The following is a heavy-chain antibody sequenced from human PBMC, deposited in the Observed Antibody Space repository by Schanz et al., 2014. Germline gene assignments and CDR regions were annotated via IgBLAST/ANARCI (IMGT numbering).Heavy chain of an antibody. Sequence: QVQLVQSGAEVKKPGSPVKVSCKSSGGTFSSYAISWVRQAPGQGLEWMGRIIPILGIATYAQKFQGRLTITADKSTSTAYMELSSLRSEDTAMYYCARDYYDSSGYWYCDYWGQGTLXTVSS. CDR3: ARDYYDSSGYWYCDY. CDR2: IIPILGIA. V-gene: IGHV1-69*04. J-gene: IGHJ4*02. D-gene: IGHD3-22*01. CDR1: GGTFSSYA.